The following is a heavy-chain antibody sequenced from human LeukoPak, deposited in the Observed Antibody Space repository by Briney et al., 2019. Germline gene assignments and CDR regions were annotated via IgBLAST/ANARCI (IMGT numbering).Heavy chain of an antibody. V-gene: IGHV4-39*01. D-gene: IGHD5-12*01. Sequence: PWETLSLTCSVSGGSISSSTYYGGWIRQPPGKGLEWIGSVSYSGGTNYNPSLKSRVTMSVDTSKKQFSLKLTSVTAADTAVYYCARPFGSGYLDAFDIWGQGTTVTVSS. CDR3: ARPFGSGYLDAFDI. CDR1: GGSISSSTYY. J-gene: IGHJ3*02. CDR2: VSYSGGT.